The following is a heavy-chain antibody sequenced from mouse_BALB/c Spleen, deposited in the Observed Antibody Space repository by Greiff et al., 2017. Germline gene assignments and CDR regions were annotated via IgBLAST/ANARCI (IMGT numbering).Heavy chain of an antibody. J-gene: IGHJ2*01. CDR3: TRPITTVVDY. CDR2: ILPGSGST. D-gene: IGHD1-1*01. CDR1: GYTFSSYW. V-gene: IGHV1-9*01. Sequence: QVQLQQSGAELMKPGASVKISCKATGYTFSSYWIEWVKQRPGHGLEWIGEILPGSGSTNYNEKFKGKAKLTAVTSTSTAYMELSSLTNEDSAVYYCTRPITTVVDYWGQGTTLTVSS.